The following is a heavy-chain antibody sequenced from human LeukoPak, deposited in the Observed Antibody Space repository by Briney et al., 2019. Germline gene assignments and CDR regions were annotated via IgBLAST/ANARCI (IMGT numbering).Heavy chain of an antibody. V-gene: IGHV3-53*01. CDR2: IYTSGGT. CDR1: GFTVSSNY. Sequence: SGGSLRLSCAASGFTVSSNYMSWVRQAPGKGLEWVSVIYTSGGTYYADSVKGRFTISRDNSKNTLFLQMNSLRAEDTAVYYCARDERDYGGTPHYWGQGTLVTVSS. CDR3: ARDERDYGGTPHY. D-gene: IGHD4-23*01. J-gene: IGHJ4*02.